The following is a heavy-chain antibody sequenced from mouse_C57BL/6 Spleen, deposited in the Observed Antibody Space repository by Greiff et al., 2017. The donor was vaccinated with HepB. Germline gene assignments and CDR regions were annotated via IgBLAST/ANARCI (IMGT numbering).Heavy chain of an antibody. Sequence: EVKLQESGPCLVKPSQSLSLTCSVPGYSITSGYYWNWIRQFPGNKLEWLGYISYDGSNNYNPSLKDRISITRDTFKNQFFLKLNSVTTEDTATYYCARGDYGWYFDVWGTGTTVTVSS. CDR1: GYSITSGYY. V-gene: IGHV3-6*01. CDR3: ARGDYGWYFDV. J-gene: IGHJ1*03. D-gene: IGHD1-1*02. CDR2: ISYDGSN.